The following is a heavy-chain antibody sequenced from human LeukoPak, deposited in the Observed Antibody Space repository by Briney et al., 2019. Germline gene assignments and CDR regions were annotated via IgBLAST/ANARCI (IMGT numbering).Heavy chain of an antibody. CDR1: GFTFSSYG. CDR3: ARTISACFDY. CDR2: MKQDGSDK. Sequence: GGSLRLSCAASGFTFSSYGMHWVRQAPGKGLEWVANMKQDGSDKYYVDSVRGRFTISRDNAKNSLYLQMNSLRAEDTAVYYCARTISACFDYWGQGILVIVSS. D-gene: IGHD6-13*01. J-gene: IGHJ4*02. V-gene: IGHV3-7*04.